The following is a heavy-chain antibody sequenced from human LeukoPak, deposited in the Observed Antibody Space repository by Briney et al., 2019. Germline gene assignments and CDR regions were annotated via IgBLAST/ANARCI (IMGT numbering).Heavy chain of an antibody. CDR1: GTTFSSYV. J-gene: IGHJ6*02. CDR2: TSNDGSRK. CDR3: AKDYYGSGTSSCGMDV. D-gene: IGHD3-10*01. Sequence: GRSLSLCSAAAGTTFSSYVIHLVRHAPGRGVEWVAMTSNDGSRKYSEDSVKGRFTISRDNSKNTLYLQMNRLETEDTAIYYCAKDYYGSGTSSCGMDVWGQGTTVTVSS. V-gene: IGHV3-30-3*02.